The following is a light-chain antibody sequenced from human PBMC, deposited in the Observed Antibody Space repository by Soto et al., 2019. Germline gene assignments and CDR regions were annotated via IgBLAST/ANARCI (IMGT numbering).Light chain of an antibody. Sequence: QSVLTQPPSVSGAPGQRVTISCTGSSSTIGAGYDVHWYQQLPGTAPKLLIYGNSNRPSGAPDRFSGSKFGTSASLAIPGLQAEDEADYYCQSYDSSLSGHVVFGGGTKLTVL. J-gene: IGLJ2*01. V-gene: IGLV1-40*01. CDR2: GNS. CDR1: SSTIGAGYD. CDR3: QSYDSSLSGHVV.